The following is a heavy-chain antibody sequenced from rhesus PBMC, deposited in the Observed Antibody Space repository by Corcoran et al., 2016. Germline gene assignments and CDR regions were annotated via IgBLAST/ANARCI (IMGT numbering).Heavy chain of an antibody. V-gene: IGHV4-122*02. CDR2: ITYSWST. Sequence: QVQLQESGPGLVKPSETLSLTCAVSVGSIIRGSYHWSWIRQPPGEGLEWIGYITYSWSTSYNPAIKSRVTMSRDTSKNQVSRKLTSVTAADTAVYYCARDNRFDVWGPGVLVTVSS. J-gene: IGHJ5-1*01. CDR3: ARDNRFDV. CDR1: VGSIIRGSYH.